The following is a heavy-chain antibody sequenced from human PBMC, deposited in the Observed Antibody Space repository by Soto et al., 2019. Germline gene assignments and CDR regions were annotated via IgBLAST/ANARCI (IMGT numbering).Heavy chain of an antibody. D-gene: IGHD1-1*01. J-gene: IGHJ6*03. CDR3: AKGLRVQVGSHYYYFRYIDI. CDR1: GFTFSNHA. V-gene: IGHV3-23*01. Sequence: GGSLRLSCAASGFTFSNHAVTWVRQGPGKGLEWVSGIASDGGDTYYADSVKGRFIISRDNSQNTLYLHMNYLRAEDTAVYYCAKGLRVQVGSHYYYFRYIDIWGKGTTVTVSS. CDR2: IASDGGDT.